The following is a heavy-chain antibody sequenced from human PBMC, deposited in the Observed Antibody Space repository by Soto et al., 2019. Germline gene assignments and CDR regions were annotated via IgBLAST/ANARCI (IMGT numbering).Heavy chain of an antibody. J-gene: IGHJ4*02. CDR2: IYYSGST. V-gene: IGHV4-59*08. Sequence: QVQLRESGPGLVKPSETLSLTCTVSGGSISSYYWSWIRQPPGKGLEWIGYIYYSGSTNYNPSLXSXVXIXXDTSKNQFSLKLSSVTAADTAVYYCARRYGSCFDYWGQGTLVTVSS. D-gene: IGHD5-18*01. CDR3: ARRYGSCFDY. CDR1: GGSISSYY.